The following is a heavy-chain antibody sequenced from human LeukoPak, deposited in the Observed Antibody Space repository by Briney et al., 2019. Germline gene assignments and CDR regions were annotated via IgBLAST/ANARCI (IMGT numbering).Heavy chain of an antibody. V-gene: IGHV3-30*04. CDR2: ISNAGRNK. Sequence: GGSLRLSCAASGFAFSSYAMHWVRQAPGKGLEWVTVISNAGRNKYYADSVKGRFTISRDNSKNTLYLQMNSLRAEDTALYYCARDPVSIALQINSDYWGQGTLVTVSS. J-gene: IGHJ4*02. CDR1: GFAFSSYA. D-gene: IGHD1-1*01. CDR3: ARDPVSIALQINSDY.